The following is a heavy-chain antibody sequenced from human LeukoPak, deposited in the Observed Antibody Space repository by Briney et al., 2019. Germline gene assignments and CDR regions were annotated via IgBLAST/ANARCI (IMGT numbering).Heavy chain of an antibody. V-gene: IGHV4-39*01. D-gene: IGHD3-10*01. CDR2: IYYSGNT. J-gene: IGHJ4*02. CDR3: ARHEVRGARSFDY. CDR1: GGSISTQSYY. Sequence: SETLSLTCTVSGGSISTQSYYWGWIRQPPGKGLEWIGTIYYSGNTYYNPSLKSRVTISIDTSNNQFFLKLRSVTAADTAVYYCARHEVRGARSFDYWGQGTLDTVSS.